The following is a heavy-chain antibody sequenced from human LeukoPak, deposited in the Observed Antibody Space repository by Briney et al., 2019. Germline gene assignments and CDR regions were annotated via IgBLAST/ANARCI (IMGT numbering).Heavy chain of an antibody. J-gene: IGHJ4*02. V-gene: IGHV4-39*07. D-gene: IGHD3-22*01. CDR2: IYYSGST. CDR3: AKSRPIVVVIGPFDY. CDR1: GGSISSGGYS. Sequence: KPSETLSLTCAVSGGSISSGGYSWRWMRQPPGKGLEWIGSIYYSGSTYYNPSLKSRVTISVDTSKNQFSLKLSSVSAADTAVYYCAKSRPIVVVIGPFDYWGQGTLVTVSS.